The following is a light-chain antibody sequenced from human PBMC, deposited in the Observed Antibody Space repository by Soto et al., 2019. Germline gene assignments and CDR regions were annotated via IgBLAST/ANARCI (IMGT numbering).Light chain of an antibody. V-gene: IGKV1-39*01. J-gene: IGKJ1*01. Sequence: DIQMTQSPSSLSASVGDRVTITCRASQSISTYLNWYQQKAGLAPKLLIYAASSLQSGVPSRFSGSGSGTDFTLTISSLQPEDFATYYCKQTYSTPPTFGQGTKV. CDR2: AAS. CDR1: QSISTY. CDR3: KQTYSTPPT.